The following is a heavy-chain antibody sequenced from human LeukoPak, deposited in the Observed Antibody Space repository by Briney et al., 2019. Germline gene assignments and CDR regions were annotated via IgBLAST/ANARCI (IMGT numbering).Heavy chain of an antibody. CDR3: ARDRTTYYYDSSGYENLDY. J-gene: IGHJ4*02. Sequence: PGGSLRLSCAASGFTFGTYEMNWVRQAPGKGLEWVSYISISGSTIYYADSVKGRFTISRDNAKNSLYLQMNSLRAEDTAVYYCARDRTTYYYDSSGYENLDYWGQGTLVTVSS. CDR1: GFTFGTYE. V-gene: IGHV3-48*03. D-gene: IGHD3-22*01. CDR2: ISISGSTI.